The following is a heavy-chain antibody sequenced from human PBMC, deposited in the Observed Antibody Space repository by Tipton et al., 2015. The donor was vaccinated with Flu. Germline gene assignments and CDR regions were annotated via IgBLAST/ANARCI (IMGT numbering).Heavy chain of an antibody. CDR2: IYPAGGGV. J-gene: IGHJ3*01. CDR3: ARDKGGGTYTFDV. CDR1: GYTFTSYN. V-gene: IGHV1-46*01. D-gene: IGHD1/OR15-1a*01. Sequence: QSGAEVKKPGASVKVSCKASGYTFTSYNIHWVRQAPGQGPEWMGIIYPAGGGVSYAQKFQGRVIMTRDKSTATIYMELSSLRSEDTAMYYCARDKGGGTYTFDVWGQGTMVTVSS.